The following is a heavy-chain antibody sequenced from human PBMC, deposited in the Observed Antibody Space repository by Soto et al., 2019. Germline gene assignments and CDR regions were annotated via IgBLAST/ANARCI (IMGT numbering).Heavy chain of an antibody. V-gene: IGHV1-8*01. CDR3: AVEMVGTTGIDF. D-gene: IGHD1-26*01. Sequence: QAQLVQSGAEVKKPGASVKVSCKASGYTFTGYDINWVRQATGQGLEWMGWMNPNSGNTGYAQNFQGRVTMTRDNSITTASTQPTSLRDDDSVVYYCAVEMVGTTGIDFWGQGNLVTVSS. CDR1: GYTFTGYD. J-gene: IGHJ4*02. CDR2: MNPNSGNT.